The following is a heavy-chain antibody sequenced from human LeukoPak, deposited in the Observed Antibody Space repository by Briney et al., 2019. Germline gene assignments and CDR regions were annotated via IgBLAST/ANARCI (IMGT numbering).Heavy chain of an antibody. CDR2: IISDGSST. V-gene: IGHV3-74*01. J-gene: IGHJ4*02. Sequence: GGSLRLSCEASGFTFSSYWMHWVRQAPGKGLVWVSRIISDGSSTSYADSVKGRFTISRDNAKNTLYLQMNSLRAEDTAVYYCTRIAAAGHIDYWGQGTLVTVSS. D-gene: IGHD6-13*01. CDR3: TRIAAAGHIDY. CDR1: GFTFSSYW.